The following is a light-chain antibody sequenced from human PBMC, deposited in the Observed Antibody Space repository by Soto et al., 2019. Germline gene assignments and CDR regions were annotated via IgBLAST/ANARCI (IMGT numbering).Light chain of an antibody. CDR3: QQYGSLIT. V-gene: IGKV3-11*01. Sequence: EIVLTQSPATLSLSPGERATLSCRASQSVSSYLAWYQQKPGQAPRLLSNDASNMATGIPARFSGSGSGTDFTLSISRLEPEDFAVYYCQQYGSLITFGQGTRLEI. J-gene: IGKJ5*01. CDR1: QSVSSY. CDR2: DAS.